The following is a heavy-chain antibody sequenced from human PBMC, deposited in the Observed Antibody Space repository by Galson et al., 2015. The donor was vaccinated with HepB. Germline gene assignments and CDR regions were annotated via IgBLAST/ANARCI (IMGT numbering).Heavy chain of an antibody. Sequence: SLRLSCAASGFTFNSHWMSWVRQAPGRGLEWVANIKEDGTVKFYLDSVKGRFTISRDNAKDSLYLQMNSLRDEDTAVYYCARAYTWGQGTLVTVSS. CDR2: IKEDGTVK. CDR1: GFTFNSHW. V-gene: IGHV3-7*01. J-gene: IGHJ5*02. CDR3: ARAYT. D-gene: IGHD2-21*01.